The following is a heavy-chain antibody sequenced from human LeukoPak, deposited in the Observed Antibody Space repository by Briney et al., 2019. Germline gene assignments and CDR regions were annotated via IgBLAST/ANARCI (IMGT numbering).Heavy chain of an antibody. CDR3: AGETWFGDGGLYYYYYGMDV. V-gene: IGHV4-39*01. Sequence: SETLSLTCTVSGGSISSSSYYWGWLRQPPGKGLEWIGSIYYSGSTYYNPSLKSRVTISVDTSKNQFSLKLSSVTAADTAVYYCAGETWFGDGGLYYYYYGMDVWGQGTTVTVSS. J-gene: IGHJ6*02. CDR2: IYYSGST. CDR1: GGSISSSSYY. D-gene: IGHD3-10*01.